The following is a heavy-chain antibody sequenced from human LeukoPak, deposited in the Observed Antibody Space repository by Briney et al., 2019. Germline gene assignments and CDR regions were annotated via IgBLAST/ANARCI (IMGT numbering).Heavy chain of an antibody. Sequence: PGGSLRLSCAASGFPFSSYALHWVRQAPGKGLEWVAVISSDGSNQYSAESVKGRFTISRDNSKNTLHLQMNSLRAEDTAVYYCARDCGNTWYTHDAFDSWGQGTMVTVSS. D-gene: IGHD6-13*01. CDR3: ARDCGNTWYTHDAFDS. J-gene: IGHJ3*02. CDR1: GFPFSSYA. CDR2: ISSDGSNQ. V-gene: IGHV3-30-3*01.